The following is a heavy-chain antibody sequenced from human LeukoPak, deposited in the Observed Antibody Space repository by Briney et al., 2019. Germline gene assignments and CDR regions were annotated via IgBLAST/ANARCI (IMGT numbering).Heavy chain of an antibody. CDR2: ITSSSSFT. Sequence: GGSLRLSCAASGFTFSSYSMNWVRQAPGKGLEWVSSITSSSSFTYYAASVKGRFTISRDNAENSLFLQMNSLRAEDTAVYYCARTPGPIDAFDIWGQGTMVTVSS. V-gene: IGHV3-21*01. CDR3: ARTPGPIDAFDI. CDR1: GFTFSSYS. J-gene: IGHJ3*02.